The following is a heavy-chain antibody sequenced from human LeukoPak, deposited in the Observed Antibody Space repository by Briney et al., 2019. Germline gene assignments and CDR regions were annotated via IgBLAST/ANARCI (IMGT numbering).Heavy chain of an antibody. CDR3: VSPLVRGD. Sequence: GGCLRLSCAASGFSFSNYWMHWVRQAPGKGLVWVSRINSDGSTTSYADSVKGRFTISRDNAKNTLYLQMNSLRAEDTAVYYCVSPLVRGDWGQGTLVTVSS. D-gene: IGHD3-10*01. V-gene: IGHV3-74*01. J-gene: IGHJ4*02. CDR1: GFSFSNYW. CDR2: INSDGSTT.